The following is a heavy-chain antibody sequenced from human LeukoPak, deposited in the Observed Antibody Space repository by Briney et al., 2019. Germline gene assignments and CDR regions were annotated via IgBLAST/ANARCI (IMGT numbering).Heavy chain of an antibody. CDR3: ARHKYSSGWPPEGAFDI. Sequence: SETLSLTCTVSGGSISSYYWSWIRQPPGKGLEWIGYIYYSGSTNYNPSLKSRVTMSVDTSKNQFSLKLSSVTAADTAVYYCARHKYSSGWPPEGAFDIWGQGTMVTVSS. V-gene: IGHV4-59*08. D-gene: IGHD6-19*01. J-gene: IGHJ3*02. CDR2: IYYSGST. CDR1: GGSISSYY.